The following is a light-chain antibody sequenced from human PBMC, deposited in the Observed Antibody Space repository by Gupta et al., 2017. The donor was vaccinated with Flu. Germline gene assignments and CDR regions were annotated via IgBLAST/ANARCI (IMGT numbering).Light chain of an antibody. V-gene: IGLV2-11*01. CDR3: CSYAGSYTVV. J-gene: IGLJ2*01. CDR1: SSDVGGYNY. Sequence: QSALTQPRSVSGSPGKSVTISCTGTSSDVGGYNYVSWYQQHPGKAPKLMIYDVSERPSGVPDRFSGSKSGNTASLTISGLQAEDEADYYCCSYAGSYTVVFGGGTKLTVL. CDR2: DVS.